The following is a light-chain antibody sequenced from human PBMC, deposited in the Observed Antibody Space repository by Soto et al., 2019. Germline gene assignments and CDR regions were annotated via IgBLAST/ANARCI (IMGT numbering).Light chain of an antibody. CDR2: AAS. CDR3: QQYDILLT. J-gene: IGKJ5*01. CDR1: QDITNF. Sequence: DIQMTQSPSSLSASVGDRVTITCQASQDITNFLNWYQHKPGRAPKLLIYAASTLQSGVPSRFSGSGSGTDFAFTFSSLQPEDIATYYCQQYDILLTFGQGTRLEIK. V-gene: IGKV1-33*01.